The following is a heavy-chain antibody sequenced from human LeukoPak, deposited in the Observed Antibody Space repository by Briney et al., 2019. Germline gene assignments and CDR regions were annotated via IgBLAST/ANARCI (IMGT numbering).Heavy chain of an antibody. Sequence: GGSLRLSCAASKFTFSNYWMIWVRQAPGKGLEWGANIKHDGTETNYVDSVKGRFTISRDTAKKSLYLQMNSLRAEDSAVYYCATDRDGYRKNWYRFHYWGQGTLVAVSS. J-gene: IGHJ4*02. CDR1: KFTFSNYW. CDR3: ATDRDGYRKNWYRFHY. D-gene: IGHD5-24*01. CDR2: IKHDGTET. V-gene: IGHV3-7*04.